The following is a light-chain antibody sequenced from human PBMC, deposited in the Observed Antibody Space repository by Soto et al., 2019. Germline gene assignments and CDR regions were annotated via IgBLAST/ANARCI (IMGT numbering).Light chain of an antibody. V-gene: IGKV1-39*01. J-gene: IGKJ1*01. Sequence: DIQMTQSPSSLSASVGDRVTITCRTSQSISTSLNWYQQKPGKAPKVLIYGASTLQSGVPLRFSGSGSGPDCTLTSSSLQREDFATYYCQESYSFLWGTCGHGTKVEMK. CDR2: GAS. CDR1: QSISTS. CDR3: QESYSFLWGT.